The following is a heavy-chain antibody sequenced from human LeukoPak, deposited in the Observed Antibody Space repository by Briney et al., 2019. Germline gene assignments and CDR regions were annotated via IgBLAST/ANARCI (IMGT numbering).Heavy chain of an antibody. J-gene: IGHJ4*02. V-gene: IGHV4-4*07. CDR2: IYTSGTT. CDR1: GGSISTYY. Sequence: SETLSLTCSVSGGSISTYYWNWIRQPAGKGLEWIGRIYTSGTTTYNPSLKSRVIMSLDTSKNQFSLKLTSATAADTAVYYCARASTGTFYYFDSWGQGTLVTV. CDR3: ARASTGTFYYFDS. D-gene: IGHD7-27*01.